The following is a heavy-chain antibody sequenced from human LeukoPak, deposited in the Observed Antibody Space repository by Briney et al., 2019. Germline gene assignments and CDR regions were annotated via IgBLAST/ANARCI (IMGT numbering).Heavy chain of an antibody. CDR1: GFTFTHYA. CDR2: VTYNSDAI. D-gene: IGHD2-15*01. Sequence: GGSLRLSCAASGFTFTHYAMNWVRQAPGKGLEWLSYVTYNSDAIYYADSVKGRFTVSRDNAKNSIYVQMNNLRAEDTAVYYCVRDRAAPDSWGQGTLVTVSS. J-gene: IGHJ4*02. CDR3: VRDRAAPDS. V-gene: IGHV3-48*04.